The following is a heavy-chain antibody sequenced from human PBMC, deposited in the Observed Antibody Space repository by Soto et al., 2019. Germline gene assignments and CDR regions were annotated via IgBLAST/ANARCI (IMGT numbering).Heavy chain of an antibody. V-gene: IGHV1-3*01. D-gene: IGHD2-15*01. CDR3: ARDGVVVAATLGTPHFDY. Sequence: ASVKGSCKAYGYTFTRYAVRWARQAPGQRLEWMGWINAGNGNTKYSQKFQGRVTITRDTSASTAYMELSSLRSEDTAVYYCARDGVVVAATLGTPHFDYWGQGTLVTVSS. CDR2: INAGNGNT. CDR1: GYTFTRYA. J-gene: IGHJ4*02.